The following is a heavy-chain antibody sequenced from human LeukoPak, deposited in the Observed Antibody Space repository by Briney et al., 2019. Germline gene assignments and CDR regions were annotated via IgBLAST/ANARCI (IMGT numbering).Heavy chain of an antibody. V-gene: IGHV3-30*01. CDR3: ARGDLGTAMDPFDY. D-gene: IGHD5-18*01. J-gene: IGHJ4*02. CDR1: GFPFGSYA. CDR2: ISYDGSNK. Sequence: PGGPLSPSGQALGFPFGSYARPWSPQAPAKGQKGGAVISYDGSNKYYADSVKGRFTISRDNSKNTLYLQMNSLRAEDTAVYYCARGDLGTAMDPFDYWGQGTLVTVSS.